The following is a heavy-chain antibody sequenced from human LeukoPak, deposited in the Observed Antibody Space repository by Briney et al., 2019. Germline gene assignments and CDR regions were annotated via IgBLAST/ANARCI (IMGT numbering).Heavy chain of an antibody. Sequence: PSETLSVTCTVSGGSISSGGYYWSWIRQHPGKGLEWIGYIYYSGSTYYNPSLKSRVTISVDTSKNQFSLKLSSVTAADTAVYYCARDAVTAMGEAFDIWGQGTLVTVSS. CDR2: IYYSGST. V-gene: IGHV4-31*03. CDR1: GGSISSGGYY. CDR3: ARDAVTAMGEAFDI. J-gene: IGHJ3*02. D-gene: IGHD2-21*02.